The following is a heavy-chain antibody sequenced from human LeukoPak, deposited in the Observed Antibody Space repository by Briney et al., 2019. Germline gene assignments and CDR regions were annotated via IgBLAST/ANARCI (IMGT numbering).Heavy chain of an antibody. CDR1: GFTFSSYS. V-gene: IGHV3-21*01. Sequence: KAGGSLRLSCAASGFTFSSYSMNWVRQAPGKGLEWVSSISSSSSYIYYADSVKGRFTISRDNAKNSLYLQMNSLRAEDTAVYYCARDEGLRDYGMDVWGQGTTVTVSS. CDR2: ISSSSSYI. D-gene: IGHD5-12*01. J-gene: IGHJ6*02. CDR3: ARDEGLRDYGMDV.